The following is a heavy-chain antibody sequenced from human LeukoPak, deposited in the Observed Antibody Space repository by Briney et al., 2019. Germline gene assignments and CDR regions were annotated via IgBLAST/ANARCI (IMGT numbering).Heavy chain of an antibody. Sequence: GGSLRLSCAASGFTFSSYAMSWVRQAPGKRLEWVSVISGSGISTYYADSVQGRFTISRDNSKSTLCLQMNSLRAEDAAVYYCAKQLGYCSDGSCYFPYWGQGTLVTVSS. CDR3: AKQLGYCSDGSCYFPY. V-gene: IGHV3-23*01. J-gene: IGHJ4*02. CDR2: ISGSGIST. CDR1: GFTFSSYA. D-gene: IGHD2-15*01.